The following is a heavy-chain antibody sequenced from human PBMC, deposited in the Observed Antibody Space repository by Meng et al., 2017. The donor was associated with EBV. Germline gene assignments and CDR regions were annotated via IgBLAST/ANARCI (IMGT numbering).Heavy chain of an antibody. CDR1: GGPFRYYA. CDR2: FLPRLGAQ. D-gene: IGHD3-10*01. V-gene: IGHV1-69*01. Sequence: QVQWVQSAAEVTKPGSSVKVSCKTSGGPFRYYAISWVRKAPGQGLEWLGGFLPRLGAQNYAQKCHGRVKITADESTSTHYMDLSSLRSEDTAIYYCASESGRGYTPDYWGQGTLVTVSS. CDR3: ASESGRGYTPDY. J-gene: IGHJ4*02.